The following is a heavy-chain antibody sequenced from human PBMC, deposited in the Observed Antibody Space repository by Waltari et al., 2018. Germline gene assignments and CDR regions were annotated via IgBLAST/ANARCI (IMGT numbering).Heavy chain of an antibody. CDR2: INPNSGGT. CDR3: ARDKGSGSSSSGKDY. J-gene: IGHJ4*02. V-gene: IGHV1-2*06. Sequence: QVQLVQSGAEVKKPGASVKVSCKASGYTFTGYYMHWVRQAPGQGLEWMGRINPNSGGTNYAQKFQGRVTMTRDTSISTAYMELSRLRSDDTAVYYCARDKGSGSSSSGKDYWGQGTLVTVSS. CDR1: GYTFTGYY. D-gene: IGHD6-6*01.